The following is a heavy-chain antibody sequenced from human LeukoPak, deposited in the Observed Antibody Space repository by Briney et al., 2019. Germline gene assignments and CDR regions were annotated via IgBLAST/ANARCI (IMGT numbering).Heavy chain of an antibody. D-gene: IGHD3-22*01. Sequence: SETLSLTCTVSGGSISSYYWSWIRQPAGKGLEWIGRIETSGNTNYNPSLKSRVTMSVDTSKNQFSLKLSSVTAADTAVYYCARYYYDRSGYFRGDDTFDIWGQGTLVTVSS. CDR2: IETSGNT. J-gene: IGHJ3*02. CDR3: ARYYYDRSGYFRGDDTFDI. V-gene: IGHV4-4*07. CDR1: GGSISSYY.